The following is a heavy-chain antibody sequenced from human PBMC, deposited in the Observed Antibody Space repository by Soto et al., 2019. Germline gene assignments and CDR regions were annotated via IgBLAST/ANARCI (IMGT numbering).Heavy chain of an antibody. D-gene: IGHD2-15*01. V-gene: IGHV6-1*01. CDR3: ARVKLAGRGGFDY. CDR2: TYYRSKWYN. CDR1: GDSVSSNSAA. J-gene: IGHJ4*02. Sequence: SQTLSVTCAISGDSVSSNSAAWNWIRQSPSRGLEWLGRTYYRSKWYNDYAVSVKSRITINPDTSKNHFSLELTSVTAADTAVYYCARVKLAGRGGFDYWGLGTLVTVSS.